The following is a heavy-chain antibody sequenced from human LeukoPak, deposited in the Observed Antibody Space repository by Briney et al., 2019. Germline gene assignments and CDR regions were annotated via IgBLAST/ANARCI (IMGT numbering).Heavy chain of an antibody. Sequence: PGGSLRLSCAASGFTFSSYAMHLVRQAPGKGLEWVAVISYDGSNKYYADSVKGRFTISRDNSKNTLYLQMNSLRAEDTAVYYCATPRYKDFWSGYDLGYFDYWGQGTLVTVSS. D-gene: IGHD3-3*01. CDR2: ISYDGSNK. J-gene: IGHJ4*02. V-gene: IGHV3-30-3*01. CDR3: ATPRYKDFWSGYDLGYFDY. CDR1: GFTFSSYA.